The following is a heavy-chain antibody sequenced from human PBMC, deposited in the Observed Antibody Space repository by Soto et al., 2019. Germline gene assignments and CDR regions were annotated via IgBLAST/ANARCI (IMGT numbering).Heavy chain of an antibody. D-gene: IGHD3-3*01. CDR2: INPSGGST. J-gene: IGHJ4*02. CDR1: GYTFTSYY. V-gene: IGHV1-46*01. Sequence: GASVKVSCKASGYTFTSYYMHWVRQAPGQGLEWMGIINPSGGSTSYAQKFQGRVTMTRDTSTTTVYMELSSLRSEDTAVYYCARRGFGVVAPDYWGQGTLVTVSS. CDR3: ARRGFGVVAPDY.